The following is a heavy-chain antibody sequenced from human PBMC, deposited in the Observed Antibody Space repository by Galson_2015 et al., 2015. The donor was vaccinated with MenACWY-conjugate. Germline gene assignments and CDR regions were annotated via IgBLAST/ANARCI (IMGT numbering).Heavy chain of an antibody. CDR1: GFSVSSNF. J-gene: IGHJ4*02. V-gene: IGHV3-53*01. CDR3: AREGRHVWSFSDLDY. Sequence: SLRLSCAASGFSVSSNFMTWVRQAPGKGLEWVSVIYSDALGATTHNSDSVKGRFTSSRDNSKNTLYLQMNSLRVEDTAVYYCAREGRHVWSFSDLDYSGQGTLVTVTS. CDR2: IYSDALGATT. D-gene: IGHD3-3*02.